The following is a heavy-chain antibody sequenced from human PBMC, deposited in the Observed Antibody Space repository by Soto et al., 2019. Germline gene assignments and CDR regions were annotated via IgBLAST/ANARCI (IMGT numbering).Heavy chain of an antibody. CDR1: GASITTYY. Sequence: SEALSLTCSVSGASITTYYWIWIGQPPGKGLEWIGSISYSGSTKYNPSLESRVMVSLDTSKNQFSLRLTSVTAADTALYYCARDWDSSGLFDPWGQGALVTVSS. J-gene: IGHJ5*02. CDR3: ARDWDSSGLFDP. V-gene: IGHV4-59*01. CDR2: ISYSGST. D-gene: IGHD3-10*01.